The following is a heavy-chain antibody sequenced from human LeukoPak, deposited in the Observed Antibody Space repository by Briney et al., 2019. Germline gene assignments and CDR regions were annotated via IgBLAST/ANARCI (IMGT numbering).Heavy chain of an antibody. CDR3: ARARYDYVWGSYLYYYYYMDV. CDR2: MNPNSGNT. D-gene: IGHD3-16*02. V-gene: IGHV1-8*03. J-gene: IGHJ6*03. CDR1: GSTFTSYY. Sequence: ASVKLSCKAAGSTFTSYYMHWVRQATGHRLEWRGWMNPNSGNTGYAQKFQGRVTITRNTAISTAYMELSSLRSEDTAVYYCARARYDYVWGSYLYYYYYMDVWGKGTTVTVSS.